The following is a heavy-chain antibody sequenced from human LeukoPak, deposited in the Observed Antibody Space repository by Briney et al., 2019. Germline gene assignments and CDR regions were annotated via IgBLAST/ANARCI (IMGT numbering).Heavy chain of an antibody. CDR1: GGSITGYY. CDR2: IHYSGAT. D-gene: IGHD3-9*01. Sequence: SETLSLTCAVYGGSITGYYWSWIRQTPGRGLEWVGEIHYSGATSYNPSLKSRATISTDTSKNHFSLRLSSVTAADTAVYFCARGNILTGYCFDFWGQGALVTVSP. V-gene: IGHV4-34*01. CDR3: ARGNILTGYCFDF. J-gene: IGHJ4*02.